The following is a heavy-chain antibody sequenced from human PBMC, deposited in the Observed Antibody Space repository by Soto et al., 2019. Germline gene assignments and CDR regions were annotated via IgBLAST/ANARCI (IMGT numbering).Heavy chain of an antibody. CDR2: IYYSGST. J-gene: IGHJ6*03. CDR3: ARLAGDGSYYYYYYYMDV. V-gene: IGHV4-59*08. D-gene: IGHD2-21*02. Sequence: SETLSLTCTVSGGSISSYYWSWIRQPPGKGLEWIGYIYYSGSTNYNPSLKSRVTISVDTSKNQFSLKLSSVTAADTAVYYCARLAGDGSYYYYYYYMDVWGKGTTVTVSS. CDR1: GGSISSYY.